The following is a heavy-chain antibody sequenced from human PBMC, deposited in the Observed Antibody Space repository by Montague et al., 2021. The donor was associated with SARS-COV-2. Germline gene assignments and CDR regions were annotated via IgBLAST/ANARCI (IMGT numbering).Heavy chain of an antibody. CDR1: GGSISSGGYY. D-gene: IGHD2-21*02. J-gene: IGHJ2*01. V-gene: IGHV4-31*03. Sequence: TLSLTCTVSGGSISSGGYYWSWIRQHPGKGLESIGYIYYSGSTYYXXXPKSRVTISVDTSKNQFSLKLSSVTAADTAVYYCARVHIVVVTAMRYFDLWGRGTLVTVSS. CDR3: ARVHIVVVTAMRYFDL. CDR2: IYYSGST.